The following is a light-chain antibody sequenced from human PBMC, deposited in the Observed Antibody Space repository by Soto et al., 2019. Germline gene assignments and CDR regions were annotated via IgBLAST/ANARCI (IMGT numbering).Light chain of an antibody. CDR1: QGVSRK. CDR2: GAY. V-gene: IGKV3-15*01. J-gene: IGKJ4*01. Sequence: DIVMTQSPATLSVAPGERVXFSCXASQGVSRKLAWYQHKPGQAPRLXISGAYTGATGIQARFSGSGSGTEFTLTIRCLQSEDCAIYYCERYHTGARTFGGGTKVDIK. CDR3: ERYHTGART.